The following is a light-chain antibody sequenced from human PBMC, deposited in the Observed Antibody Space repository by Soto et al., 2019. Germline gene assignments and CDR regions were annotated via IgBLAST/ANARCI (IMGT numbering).Light chain of an antibody. J-gene: IGLJ1*01. V-gene: IGLV2-14*03. CDR1: TSDVGHYNY. CDR3: LSYTTSSTYI. Sequence: QSALTQPASVSGSPGQSITISCTGTTSDVGHYNYVSWYQQLPGKAPKLMISAVSNRPSGVSNRFSASKSGNTASLTISGLQTEDEAYYFCLSYTTSSTYIFGTGTTVTVL. CDR2: AVS.